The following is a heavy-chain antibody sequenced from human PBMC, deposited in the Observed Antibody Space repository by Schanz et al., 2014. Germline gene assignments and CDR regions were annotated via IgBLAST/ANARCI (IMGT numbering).Heavy chain of an antibody. J-gene: IGHJ6*02. CDR1: GFMFSSYG. CDR3: ARDFLLEQLGYSHYYYAMDV. V-gene: IGHV3-33*08. D-gene: IGHD2-15*01. CDR2: ISYDGSKK. Sequence: QVQLVESGGGVVQPGRSLRLSCAASGFMFSSYGMHWVRQAPGKGLEWVGVISYDGSKKSYADSVKGRFTISRDNAKNSLFLQMNSLRAEDTAVYYCARDFLLEQLGYSHYYYAMDVWGQGTTVTVSS.